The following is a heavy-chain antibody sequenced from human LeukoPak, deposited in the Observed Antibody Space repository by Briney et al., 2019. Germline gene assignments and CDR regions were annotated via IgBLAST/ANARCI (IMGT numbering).Heavy chain of an antibody. CDR3: ARGLGFGELLDY. CDR2: MNPNSGNT. Sequence: ASVKVSCKAPGYTFTSYDINGVRQATGQGLEWMGWMNPNSGNTGYAQKFQGRVTMTRNTSISTAYMELSSLRSEDTAVYYCARGLGFGELLDYWGQGTLVTVSS. CDR1: GYTFTSYD. D-gene: IGHD3-10*01. J-gene: IGHJ4*02. V-gene: IGHV1-8*01.